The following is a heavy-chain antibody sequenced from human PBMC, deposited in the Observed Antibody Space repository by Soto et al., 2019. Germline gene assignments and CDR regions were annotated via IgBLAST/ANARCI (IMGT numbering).Heavy chain of an antibody. Sequence: QVQLQQWGAGLLKPSETLSLACAIYGGSFSNYYWNWIRQPPGKGLEWMGKINHNGSTNYSPSLTSRLTIPVDTSKNQFSLKLISVTAADTAVYFCGRGRGYSNAWGSYYSGMDVWGQGTTVTVSS. J-gene: IGHJ6*02. V-gene: IGHV4-34*01. CDR1: GGSFSNYY. D-gene: IGHD6-19*01. CDR3: GRGRGYSNAWGSYYSGMDV. CDR2: INHNGST.